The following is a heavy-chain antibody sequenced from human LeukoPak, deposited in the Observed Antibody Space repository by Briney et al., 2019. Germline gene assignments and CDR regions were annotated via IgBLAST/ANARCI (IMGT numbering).Heavy chain of an antibody. Sequence: PGGSLRLSCAASGFTVSSKYMSWVRQTPGKGLQWVALIYSSGDSYTADSVKGRFTISRDDSKNTLYLQMNSLRADDTAVYYCAKAYSASPGGYFDYWGQGALVTVSS. D-gene: IGHD1-26*01. CDR2: IYSSGDS. V-gene: IGHV3-53*01. CDR1: GFTVSSKY. CDR3: AKAYSASPGGYFDY. J-gene: IGHJ4*02.